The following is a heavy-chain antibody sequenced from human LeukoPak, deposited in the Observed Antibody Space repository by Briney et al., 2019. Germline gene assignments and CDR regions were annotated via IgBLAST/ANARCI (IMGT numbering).Heavy chain of an antibody. V-gene: IGHV4-59*01. CDR1: GGSISSYY. CDR3: ARDHGDYPKYFDY. D-gene: IGHD4-17*01. J-gene: IGHJ4*02. CDR2: IYYSGST. Sequence: SETLSLTCTVSGGSISSYYRSWIRQPPGKGLEWIGYIYYSGSTNYNPSLKSRVTISVDTSNNQFSLKLSSVTAADTAVYYCARDHGDYPKYFDYWGQGTLVTVSS.